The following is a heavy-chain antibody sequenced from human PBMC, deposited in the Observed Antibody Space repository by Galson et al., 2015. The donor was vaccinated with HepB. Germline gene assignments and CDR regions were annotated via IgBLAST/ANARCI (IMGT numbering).Heavy chain of an antibody. CDR1: GFTFSSYA. Sequence: SLRLSCAASGFTFSSYAMHWVRQAPGKGLEWVAVISYDGSNKYYADSVKGRFTISRDNSKNTLYLQMNSLRAEDTAVYYCARDRWLIGFNGCDYWGQGTLVTVSS. CDR2: ISYDGSNK. D-gene: IGHD4-23*01. J-gene: IGHJ4*02. CDR3: ARDRWLIGFNGCDY. V-gene: IGHV3-30*04.